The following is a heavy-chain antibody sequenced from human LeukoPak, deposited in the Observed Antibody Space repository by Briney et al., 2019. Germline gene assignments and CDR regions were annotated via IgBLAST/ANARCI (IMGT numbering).Heavy chain of an antibody. CDR2: VQYDGSNI. CDR1: GFTFSSYG. V-gene: IGHV3-30*02. Sequence: PGGSLRLSCAASGFTFSSYGMHWVRHAPGKGLECVAFVQYDGSNIYYSDSVKGRFTISRDNSKNTLYLQMNSLRVEDTAVYYCATHCSGTSCHRDYWGQGTLVTLSS. J-gene: IGHJ4*02. CDR3: ATHCSGTSCHRDY. D-gene: IGHD2-2*01.